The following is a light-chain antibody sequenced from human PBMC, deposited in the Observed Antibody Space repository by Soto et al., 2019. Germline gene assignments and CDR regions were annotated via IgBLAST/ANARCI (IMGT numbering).Light chain of an antibody. CDR3: QQSYSNT. CDR1: QSISSY. J-gene: IGKJ2*01. Sequence: DIQMTQSPSSLSASVGDRVTITCRASQSISSYLNWYQQKPGKAPKLLIYAASSLQSGVPSRFSGSGSGTDFTRTISSLQPEDFATYYCQQSYSNTFGQGTKLEIK. CDR2: AAS. V-gene: IGKV1-39*01.